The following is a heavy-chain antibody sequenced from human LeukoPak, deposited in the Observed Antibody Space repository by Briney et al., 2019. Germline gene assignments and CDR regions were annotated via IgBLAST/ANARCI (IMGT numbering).Heavy chain of an antibody. J-gene: IGHJ4*02. CDR3: AKDPGVVPAHYFDY. V-gene: IGHV3-23*01. Sequence: SGGSLRLSCAASGFTFSTYAMSWVRQAPGKGLEWVSAISGRGGSTYYADSVKGRFTISRDNSKNTLYLQTNSLRAEDTAVYYCAKDPGVVPAHYFDYWGQGTLVTVSS. CDR1: GFTFSTYA. D-gene: IGHD2-2*01. CDR2: ISGRGGST.